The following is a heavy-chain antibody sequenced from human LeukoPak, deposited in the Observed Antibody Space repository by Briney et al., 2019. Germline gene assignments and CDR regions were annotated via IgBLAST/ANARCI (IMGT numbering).Heavy chain of an antibody. Sequence: ASVKVSCKASGGTFSSYAISWVRQAPGQGLEWMGGIIPIFGTANYAQKFQGRVTITADESTSTAYMELSSLRSEDTAVYYCAREGSNAFDIWGQGTMVTVSS. J-gene: IGHJ3*02. CDR1: GGTFSSYA. V-gene: IGHV1-69*13. CDR3: AREGSNAFDI. CDR2: IIPIFGTA.